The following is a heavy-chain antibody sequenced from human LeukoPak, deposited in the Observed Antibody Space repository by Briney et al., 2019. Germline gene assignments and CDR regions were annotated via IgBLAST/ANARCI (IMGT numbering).Heavy chain of an antibody. CDR3: ARSPGIAAEDRLHFDY. CDR2: IIPIFGTA. J-gene: IGHJ4*02. V-gene: IGHV1-69*13. Sequence: ASVKVSCKASGGTFSSYAISRVRQAPGQGLEWMGGIIPIFGTANYAQKFQGRVTITADESTSTAYMELSSLRSEDTAVYYCARSPGIAAEDRLHFDYWGQGTLVTVSS. D-gene: IGHD6-13*01. CDR1: GGTFSSYA.